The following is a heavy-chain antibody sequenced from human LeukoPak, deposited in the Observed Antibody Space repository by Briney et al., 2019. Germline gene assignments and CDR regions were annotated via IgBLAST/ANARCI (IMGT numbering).Heavy chain of an antibody. V-gene: IGHV4-59*01. Sequence: SETLSLTCTVSGGSISSYYWSWIRQPPGKGLEWIGYIYYSGSTNYNPSLKSRVTISVDTSKNQFSLKLSSVTAADTAVYYCARDRIVATIGYYYYYYGMDVWGQGTTVTVSS. CDR3: ARDRIVATIGYYYYYYGMDV. CDR1: GGSISSYY. CDR2: IYYSGST. J-gene: IGHJ6*02. D-gene: IGHD5-12*01.